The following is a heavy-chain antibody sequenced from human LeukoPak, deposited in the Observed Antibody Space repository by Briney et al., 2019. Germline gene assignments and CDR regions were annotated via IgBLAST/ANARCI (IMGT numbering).Heavy chain of an antibody. V-gene: IGHV3-7*04. CDR3: VSDWLGET. CDR1: GFTFSSYW. D-gene: IGHD3-10*01. Sequence: GGSLKLSCAASGFTFSSYWMSWVRQAPGKGLEWMADIKKDGSDKNYVDSVKGRFTISRDNAKNSLYLQMNRLRAEERAVYYCVSDWLGETWGEGNLVTVSS. CDR2: IKKDGSDK. J-gene: IGHJ5*02.